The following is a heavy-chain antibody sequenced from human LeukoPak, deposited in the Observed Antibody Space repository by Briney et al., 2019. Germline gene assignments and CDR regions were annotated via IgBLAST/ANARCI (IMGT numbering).Heavy chain of an antibody. J-gene: IGHJ6*03. CDR3: ARGPAMIDHYYYYMDV. D-gene: IGHD3-22*01. CDR1: GGYLRWYY. CDR2: INHSGST. V-gene: IGHV4-34*01. Sequence: SETLSLTCALYGGYLRWYYWSWLRQPPRKGLAWMGEINHSGSTNYDPSLKSRVTISVDTSKNQFSLRPSSVTAADTAVYYCARGPAMIDHYYYYMDVWGKGTTVTVSS.